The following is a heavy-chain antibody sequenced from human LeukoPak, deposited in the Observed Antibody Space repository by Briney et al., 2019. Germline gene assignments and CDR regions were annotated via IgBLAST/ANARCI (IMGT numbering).Heavy chain of an antibody. CDR1: GFTFSSYG. V-gene: IGHV3-33*01. J-gene: IGHJ4*02. CDR3: ARGGSGSSLAPFDY. CDR2: IWYDGSNK. D-gene: IGHD1-26*01. Sequence: GGSLRLSCAASGFTFSSYGMHWVRQAPGKGLEWVAVIWYDGSNKYYADSVKGRFTISRDNSKNTLYLQMNSLRAEDTAVYYCARGGSGSSLAPFDYWGQGALVTVSS.